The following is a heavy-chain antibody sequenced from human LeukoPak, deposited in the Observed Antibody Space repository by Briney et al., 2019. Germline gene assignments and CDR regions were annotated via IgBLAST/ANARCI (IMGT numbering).Heavy chain of an antibody. CDR2: IRYDESNK. J-gene: IGHJ6*03. V-gene: IGHV3-30*02. CDR1: GFNLDGYA. D-gene: IGHD2-2*01. CDR3: AKTAGYCSSTSCSDRYMDV. Sequence: GGSLRLSCAASGFNLDGYAMSWVRQAPGKGLEWVTFIRYDESNKYYADSVKGRFTISRDNSKNTLYLQMNSLRAEDTAVYYCAKTAGYCSSTSCSDRYMDVWGKGTTVTVSS.